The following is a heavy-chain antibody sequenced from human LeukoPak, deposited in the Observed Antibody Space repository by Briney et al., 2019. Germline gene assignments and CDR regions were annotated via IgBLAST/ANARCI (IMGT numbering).Heavy chain of an antibody. D-gene: IGHD4-23*01. CDR1: GYTFTGHY. J-gene: IGHJ4*02. Sequence: ASVKVSCKASGYTFTGHYMHWVRQAPGQGLEWMGWINPNSGGTNYAQKFQGRVTMTRDTSISTAYMELSRLRSDDTAVYYCVRVGDYGGNLEYYFGYWGQGTLVTVSS. CDR3: VRVGDYGGNLEYYFGY. CDR2: INPNSGGT. V-gene: IGHV1-2*02.